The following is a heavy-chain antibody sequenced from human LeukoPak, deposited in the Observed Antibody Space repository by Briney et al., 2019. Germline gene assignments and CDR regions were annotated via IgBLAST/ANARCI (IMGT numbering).Heavy chain of an antibody. CDR3: ARYNWNYVGAFDT. V-gene: IGHV4-61*05. CDR1: GGSISSSSYY. D-gene: IGHD1-7*01. CDR2: IYYSGST. J-gene: IGHJ3*02. Sequence: SETLSLTCTVSGGSISSSSYYWGWIRQPPGKGLEWIGYIYYSGSTNYNPSLKSRVTISVDTSKNQFSLKLSSVTAADTAVYYCARYNWNYVGAFDTWGQGTMVTVSS.